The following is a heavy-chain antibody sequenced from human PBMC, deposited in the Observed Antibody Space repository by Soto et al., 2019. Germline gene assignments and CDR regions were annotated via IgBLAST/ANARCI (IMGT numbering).Heavy chain of an antibody. J-gene: IGHJ4*02. V-gene: IGHV3-53*01. Sequence: GGSLRLSCAASGFSVTSNYMTWVRQAPGKGLECVSVIYAGGNTYYPDSVKGRLTISSDNSKDTLFLQMNNLRAEDTAVYYCARVTTFYDILTSSYALNYFDYWGQGTRVTVSS. CDR1: GFSVTSNY. D-gene: IGHD3-9*01. CDR3: ARVTTFYDILTSSYALNYFDY. CDR2: IYAGGNT.